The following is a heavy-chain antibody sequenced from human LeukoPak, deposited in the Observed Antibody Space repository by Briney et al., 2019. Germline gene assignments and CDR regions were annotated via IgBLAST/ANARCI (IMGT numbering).Heavy chain of an antibody. CDR1: GFTFDEYA. Sequence: QLGGSLRLSCAASGFTFDEYAMHWVRQAPGKGLEWVSLMSGDGGTTYYADSVKGRFTISRDNSKNSLYLQMNSLRPEDTALYYCAKESAVAGTALDYWGQGTLATVSS. CDR2: MSGDGGTT. V-gene: IGHV3-43*02. CDR3: AKESAVAGTALDY. J-gene: IGHJ4*02. D-gene: IGHD6-19*01.